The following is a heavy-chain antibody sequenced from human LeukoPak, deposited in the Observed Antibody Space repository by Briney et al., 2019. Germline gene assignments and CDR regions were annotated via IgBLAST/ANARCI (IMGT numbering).Heavy chain of an antibody. CDR1: GGSISSYY. CDR2: IYYSGST. D-gene: IGHD4-17*01. J-gene: IGHJ4*02. V-gene: IGHV4-59*08. Sequence: SETLSLICTVSGGSISSYYWSWIRQPPGKGLEWIGCIYYSGSTNYNPSLKSRVTISVDTSKNQFSLKLSSVTAADTAVYYCAGHDYGDYSFDYWGQGTLVTVSS. CDR3: AGHDYGDYSFDY.